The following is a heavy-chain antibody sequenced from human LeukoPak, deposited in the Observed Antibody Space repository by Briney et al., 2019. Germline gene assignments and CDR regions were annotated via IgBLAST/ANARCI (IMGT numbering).Heavy chain of an antibody. D-gene: IGHD4-17*01. V-gene: IGHV3-30-3*01. Sequence: GGSLRLSCAASGFTFSSYAMHWVRQAPGKGLEWVAVISYNGSNKYYADSVKGRFTISRDNSKNTLYLQMNSLRAEDTAVYYCARDYGDYGGSSAFDYWGQGTLVTVSS. J-gene: IGHJ4*02. CDR1: GFTFSSYA. CDR2: ISYNGSNK. CDR3: ARDYGDYGGSSAFDY.